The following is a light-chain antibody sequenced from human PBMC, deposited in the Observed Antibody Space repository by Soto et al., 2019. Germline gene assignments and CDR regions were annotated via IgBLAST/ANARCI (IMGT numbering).Light chain of an antibody. CDR2: GAS. CDR3: QHYGVSRYT. V-gene: IGKV3-20*01. J-gene: IGKJ2*01. CDR1: QSVDSSY. Sequence: EIVLTQSPGTLSLSPGEGATLSCRASQSVDSSYLAWYQQMPGQAPRLLIYGASSRAPGIPDRFSGGGSGTDFPLTITRLEPEDFALYYCQHYGVSRYTFGQGTKVEIK.